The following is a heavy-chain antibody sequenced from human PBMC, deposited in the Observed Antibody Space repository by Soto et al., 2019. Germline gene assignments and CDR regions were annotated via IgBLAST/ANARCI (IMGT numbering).Heavy chain of an antibody. J-gene: IGHJ5*02. CDR1: GGSISSGGYY. Sequence: SETLSLTCTVSGGSISSGGYYWSWIRQHPGKGLEWIGYIYYSGSTYYNPSLKSRVTISVDTSKNQFSLKLSSVTAADTAVYYCARGYDFWSGYPVDPWGQGTLVTVSS. D-gene: IGHD3-3*01. CDR2: IYYSGST. V-gene: IGHV4-31*03. CDR3: ARGYDFWSGYPVDP.